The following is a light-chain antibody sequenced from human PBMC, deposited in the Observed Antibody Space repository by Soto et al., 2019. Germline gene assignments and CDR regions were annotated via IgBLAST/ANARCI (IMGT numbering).Light chain of an antibody. V-gene: IGLV1-40*01. Sequence: QSVLTQPPSVSGAPGQRVTISCTGSSSNIGAGFDVHWYQQLPGTAPKLLIYGNNTRPSVVPDRFSGSKSGTSASLAITGLQAEDEADYHCQSYDSSLSGVVFGGGTKLTVL. CDR3: QSYDSSLSGVV. CDR2: GNN. J-gene: IGLJ2*01. CDR1: SSNIGAGFD.